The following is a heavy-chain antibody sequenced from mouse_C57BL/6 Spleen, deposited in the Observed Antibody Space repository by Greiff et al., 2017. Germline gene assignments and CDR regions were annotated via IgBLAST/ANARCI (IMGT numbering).Heavy chain of an antibody. CDR3: ARSDYGSRGGTYYAMDY. D-gene: IGHD1-1*01. Sequence: EVQLQESGPELVKPGASVKMSCKASGYTFTDYNMHWVKQSHGKSLEWIGYINPNNGGTSYNQKFKGKATLTVNKSSSTAYMELRSLTSEDSAVYYCARSDYGSRGGTYYAMDYWGQGTSVAVSS. CDR2: INPNNGGT. J-gene: IGHJ4*01. V-gene: IGHV1-22*01. CDR1: GYTFTDYN.